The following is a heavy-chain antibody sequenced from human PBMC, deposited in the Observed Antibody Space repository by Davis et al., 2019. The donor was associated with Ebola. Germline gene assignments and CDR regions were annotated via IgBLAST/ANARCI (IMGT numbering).Heavy chain of an antibody. V-gene: IGHV1-2*02. CDR1: GYTFTGYY. Sequence: ASVKVSCKASGYTFTGYYMHWVRQAPGQGLEWMGWINPNSGGTNYAQKFQGRVTMTRDTSISTAYMELSRLRSDDTAVYYCARISSSLVDAFDIWGQGTMVTVSS. CDR2: INPNSGGT. CDR3: ARISSSLVDAFDI. J-gene: IGHJ3*02. D-gene: IGHD6-6*01.